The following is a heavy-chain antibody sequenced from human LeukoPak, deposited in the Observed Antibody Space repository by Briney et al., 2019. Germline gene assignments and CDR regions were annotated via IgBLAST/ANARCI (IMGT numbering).Heavy chain of an antibody. CDR3: ARRREPEI. J-gene: IGHJ3*02. D-gene: IGHD1-14*01. Sequence: GGSLRLSCTASGFTLSSYAMHWVRQAPGKGLEWVSSISTSGTIYYADSVRGRFTISRDNAKNSLYLQMDSLRAEDTAVYYCARRREPEIWGQGTMVTVSS. CDR2: ISTSGTI. CDR1: GFTLSSYA. V-gene: IGHV3-48*01.